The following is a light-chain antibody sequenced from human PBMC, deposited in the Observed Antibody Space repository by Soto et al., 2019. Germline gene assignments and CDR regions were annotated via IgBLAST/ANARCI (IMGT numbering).Light chain of an antibody. CDR2: AAS. J-gene: IGKJ1*01. V-gene: IGKV1-39*01. CDR3: QKYNSAPRT. Sequence: DIQMTQSPSSLSASVGDRVTITCRASQSISSYLNWYQQKPGKAPKFLIYAASSLQSGVPSRFSGSGSGTDFTLTISSLQPEDVATYYCQKYNSAPRTFGQGTKVDIK. CDR1: QSISSY.